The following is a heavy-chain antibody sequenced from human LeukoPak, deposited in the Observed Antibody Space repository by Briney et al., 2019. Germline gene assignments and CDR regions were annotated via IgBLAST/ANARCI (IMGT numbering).Heavy chain of an antibody. Sequence: ASVKVSCKASGGTFSSYAISWVRQAPGQGLEWMGWMNPNSGNTGYAQKFQGRVAITRNTSISTAYMELSSLRSGDTAVYYCARGVRGGVRYSSSWYYFDYWGQGTLVTVSS. CDR2: MNPNSGNT. D-gene: IGHD6-13*01. CDR1: GGTFSSYA. J-gene: IGHJ4*02. V-gene: IGHV1-8*03. CDR3: ARGVRGGVRYSSSWYYFDY.